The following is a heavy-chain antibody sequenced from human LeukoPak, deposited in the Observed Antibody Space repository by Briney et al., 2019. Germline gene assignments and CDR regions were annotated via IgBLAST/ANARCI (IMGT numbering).Heavy chain of an antibody. Sequence: GGSLRLSCAASGLTVSSNYMSWVRQAPGKGLEWVSVIYSGGSTYYADSVKGRFTISRDNSKNTLYLQMNSLRVEDTAVYYCARAITIFGVVITYYFDYWGQGTLVTVSS. CDR3: ARAITIFGVVITYYFDY. V-gene: IGHV3-53*01. D-gene: IGHD3-3*01. J-gene: IGHJ4*02. CDR2: IYSGGST. CDR1: GLTVSSNY.